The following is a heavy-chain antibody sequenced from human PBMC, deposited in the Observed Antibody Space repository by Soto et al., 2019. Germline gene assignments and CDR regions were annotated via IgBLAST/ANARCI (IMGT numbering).Heavy chain of an antibody. V-gene: IGHV4-61*01. Sequence: QVQLQESGPGLVKPSETLSLTCTVSGGSVSSGSYYWSWIRQPPGKGLEWIGYIYYSGSTNYNPSLKSRVTISVDTSKNQISLKLSSVTAADTAVYYCARENFWSGYYMVDYWGQGTLVTVSS. CDR2: IYYSGST. CDR3: ARENFWSGYYMVDY. CDR1: GGSVSSGSYY. J-gene: IGHJ4*02. D-gene: IGHD3-3*01.